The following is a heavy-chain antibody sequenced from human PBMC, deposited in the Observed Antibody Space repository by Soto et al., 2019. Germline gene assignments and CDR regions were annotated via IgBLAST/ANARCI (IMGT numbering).Heavy chain of an antibody. Sequence: PSETQSLTWTVAGGSIINFDCRWIRQPPGKGLEWIGYIYYSGSTNYNPSLKSRVTISVDTSKNQFSLKLSSVTAADTAVYYCARLVSWFEPWGQGTLVTVSS. J-gene: IGHJ5*02. CDR2: IYYSGST. D-gene: IGHD2-15*01. CDR1: GGSIINFD. V-gene: IGHV4-59*08. CDR3: ARLVSWFEP.